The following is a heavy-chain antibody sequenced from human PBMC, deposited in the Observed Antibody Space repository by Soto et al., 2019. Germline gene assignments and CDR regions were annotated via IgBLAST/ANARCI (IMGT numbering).Heavy chain of an antibody. V-gene: IGHV1-58*01. Sequence: SVKVSCKASGFTFTSSAVQWVRQARGQRLEWIGWIVVGSGNTNYAQKFQERVTITRDMSTSTAYMELSSLRAEDTAVYYCAKGGGTIPDNWFDPWGQGTLVTVSS. CDR3: AKGGGTIPDNWFDP. CDR2: IVVGSGNT. CDR1: GFTFTSSA. D-gene: IGHD3-9*01. J-gene: IGHJ5*02.